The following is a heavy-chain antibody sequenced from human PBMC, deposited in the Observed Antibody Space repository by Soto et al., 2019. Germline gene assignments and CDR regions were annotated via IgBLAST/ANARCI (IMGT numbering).Heavy chain of an antibody. CDR2: IIPILGIA. J-gene: IGHJ1*01. D-gene: IGHD2-2*01. Sequence: QVQLVQSGAEVKKPGSSVKVSCKASGGTFSSYTISWVRQAPGQGLEWMGRIIPILGIANYAQKFQGRVTITADKSTSTGYMELSSLRSEDTAVYYCARGLGYCSSTSCSSAEYFQHWGQGTLVTVSS. CDR1: GGTFSSYT. CDR3: ARGLGYCSSTSCSSAEYFQH. V-gene: IGHV1-69*02.